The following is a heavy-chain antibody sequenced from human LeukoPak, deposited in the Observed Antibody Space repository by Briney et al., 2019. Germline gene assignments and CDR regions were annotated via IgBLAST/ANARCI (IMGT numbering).Heavy chain of an antibody. CDR1: GGSFSGYY. D-gene: IGHD5-12*01. Sequence: SETLSLTCAVYGGSFSGYYWSWIRQPPGKGLEWIGEITHSGSTNYNPSLKSRVTISVDTSKNQFSLKLSSVTAADTAVYYCARGGGSNDYWGQGTLVTVSS. CDR3: ARGGGSNDY. CDR2: ITHSGST. J-gene: IGHJ4*02. V-gene: IGHV4-34*01.